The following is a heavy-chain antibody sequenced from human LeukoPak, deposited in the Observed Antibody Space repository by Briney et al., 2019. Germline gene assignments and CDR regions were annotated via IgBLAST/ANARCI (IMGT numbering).Heavy chain of an antibody. CDR2: ISSRSNFI. Sequence: GGSLRLSCAASGFTFSSYTMNWVRQAPGKGLEWVSSISSRSNFIYYADSLKGRFTISRDNAKNSLYLQMNRLRAEDTAVYYCVRGGGQGDYGERYYFDYWGQGTLVTVSS. V-gene: IGHV3-21*01. CDR1: GFTFSSYT. CDR3: VRGGGQGDYGERYYFDY. D-gene: IGHD4-17*01. J-gene: IGHJ4*02.